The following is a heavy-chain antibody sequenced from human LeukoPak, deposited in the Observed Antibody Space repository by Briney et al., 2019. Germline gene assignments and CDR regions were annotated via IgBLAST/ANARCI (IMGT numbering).Heavy chain of an antibody. CDR2: IKQDGSEK. CDR3: ARDLDWGAFDY. D-gene: IGHD3-9*01. J-gene: IGHJ4*02. V-gene: IGHV3-7*04. Sequence: GGPLRLSCATSGFTFSSYWMHWVRQAQGKGLEWVANIKQDGSEKFYVDFVKGRFTISRDNAKNSLYLQMNSLRAEDTAVYYCARDLDWGAFDYWGLGTLVTVSS. CDR1: GFTFSSYW.